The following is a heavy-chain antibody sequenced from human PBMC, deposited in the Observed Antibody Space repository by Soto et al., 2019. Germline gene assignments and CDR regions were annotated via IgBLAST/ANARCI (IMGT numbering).Heavy chain of an antibody. CDR2: ISGSSTYI. J-gene: IGHJ6*02. V-gene: IGHV3-21*01. CDR1: GFTFSAYS. Sequence: GGSLRLSCAASGFTFSAYSMNWVRQAPGKGLEWVSSISGSSTYIYYADSVKGRFTISRDNAENSLYLQMNSLRAEDTAVYYCARDPPATRHGMDVWGQGTTVTVS. CDR3: ARDPPATRHGMDV.